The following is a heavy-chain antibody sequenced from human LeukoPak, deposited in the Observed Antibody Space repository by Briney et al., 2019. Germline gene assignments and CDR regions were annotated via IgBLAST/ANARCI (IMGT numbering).Heavy chain of an antibody. CDR3: AKGGTVVTPYYFDY. J-gene: IGHJ4*02. CDR2: IWYGGSNK. Sequence: GGSLRLSCTASGFTFGDYAMSWVRQAPGKGLEWVAVIWYGGSNKYYADSVKGRFTISRDNSKNTLYLQMNSLRAEDTAVYYCAKGGTVVTPYYFDYWGQGTLVTVSS. CDR1: GFTFGDYA. V-gene: IGHV3-30*02. D-gene: IGHD4-23*01.